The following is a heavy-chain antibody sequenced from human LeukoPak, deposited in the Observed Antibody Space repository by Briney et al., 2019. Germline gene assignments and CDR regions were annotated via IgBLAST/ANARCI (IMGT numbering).Heavy chain of an antibody. V-gene: IGHV3-48*04. CDR1: GFTFSSYS. J-gene: IGHJ4*02. CDR3: ARDPFMTTGWGIDY. Sequence: GGSLRLSCAASGFTFSSYSMNWVRQAPGKGLEWVSYISSSSSTIYYADSVKGRFTISRDSARNSLYLQMNSLRAEDTAVYYCARDPFMTTGWGIDYWGQGTLVTVSS. D-gene: IGHD4-17*01. CDR2: ISSSSSTI.